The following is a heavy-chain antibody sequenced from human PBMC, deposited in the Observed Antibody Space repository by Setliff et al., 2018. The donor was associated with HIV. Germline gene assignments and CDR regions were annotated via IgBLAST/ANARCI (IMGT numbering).Heavy chain of an antibody. CDR1: GGSMNSGGYY. V-gene: IGHV4-31*03. CDR2: IYASGSP. D-gene: IGHD2-21*02. Sequence: SETLSLTCTVSGGSMNSGGYYWTWIRQHPGKGLEWIGYIYASGSPDYNPSLERRVTISSDTPNNQFSLKLKSLTGAYTALYYCARVLHSLPTRLNDPSDMLCQGTLVTVSS. J-gene: IGHJ3*02. CDR3: ARVLHSLPTRLNDPSDM.